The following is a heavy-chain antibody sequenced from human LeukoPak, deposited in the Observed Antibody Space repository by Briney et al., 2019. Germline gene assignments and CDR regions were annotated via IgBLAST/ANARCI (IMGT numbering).Heavy chain of an antibody. Sequence: PGGSLRLSCAASGFIFSNYNMNWVRQAPGKGLEWVAYISSTSGTIYYADSVKGRFTISRDNAKNSLYLQMNSLRAEDTAVYYCARAGSGSYFNYYYYGMDVWGQGTTVTVSS. CDR2: ISSTSGTI. CDR1: GFIFSNYN. V-gene: IGHV3-48*04. CDR3: ARAGSGSYFNYYYYGMDV. J-gene: IGHJ6*02. D-gene: IGHD1-26*01.